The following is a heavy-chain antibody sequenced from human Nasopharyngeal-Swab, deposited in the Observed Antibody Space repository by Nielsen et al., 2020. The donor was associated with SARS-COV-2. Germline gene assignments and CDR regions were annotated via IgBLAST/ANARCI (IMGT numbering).Heavy chain of an antibody. V-gene: IGHV3-53*01. Sequence: GGSLRLSCAASGFTVSSNYMSWVRQAPGKGLEWVSVIYSGGSTYYADSVKGRFTISRDNAKNTLYLQMNSLRAEDTAVYYCARAWQQLADVWGKGTTVTVSS. J-gene: IGHJ6*04. D-gene: IGHD6-13*01. CDR2: IYSGGST. CDR3: ARAWQQLADV. CDR1: GFTVSSNY.